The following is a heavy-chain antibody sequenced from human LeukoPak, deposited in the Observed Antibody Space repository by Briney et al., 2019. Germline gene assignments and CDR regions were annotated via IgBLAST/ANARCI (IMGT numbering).Heavy chain of an antibody. CDR1: GGSISSYY. D-gene: IGHD5-24*01. CDR2: IYYSGST. J-gene: IGHJ5*02. Sequence: SETLSLTCTVSGGSISSYYWSWIRQPPGKGLEWIGYIYYSGSTNYNPSLKSRVTISVDTSKGQFSLKLTSVTAADTAVYYCARARGERWLQLVLWFDPWGQGTLVTVSS. CDR3: ARARGERWLQLVLWFDP. V-gene: IGHV4-59*12.